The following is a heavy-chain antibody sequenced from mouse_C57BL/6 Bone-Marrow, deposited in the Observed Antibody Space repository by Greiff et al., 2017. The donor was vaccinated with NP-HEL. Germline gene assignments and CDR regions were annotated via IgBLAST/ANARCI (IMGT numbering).Heavy chain of an antibody. D-gene: IGHD2-1*01. V-gene: IGHV1-80*01. CDR1: GYAFSSYW. CDR3: ARPYGNYDAMDY. Sequence: QVQLQQSGAELVKPGASVKISCKASGYAFSSYWMNWVKQRPGKGLEWIGQIYPGDGDTNYNGKFKGKATLTVDTSSSTAYMQLSSLTSEDSAVYYCARPYGNYDAMDYWGQGTSVTVSS. J-gene: IGHJ4*01. CDR2: IYPGDGDT.